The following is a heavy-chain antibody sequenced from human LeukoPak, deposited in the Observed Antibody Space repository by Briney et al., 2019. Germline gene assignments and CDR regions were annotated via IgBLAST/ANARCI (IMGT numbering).Heavy chain of an antibody. D-gene: IGHD3-10*01. J-gene: IGHJ4*02. CDR1: GYTFTSYG. CDR3: ARVITMVRGPNRHFDY. CDR2: ISAYNGIT. Sequence: GASVKVSCKASGYTFTSYGISWVRQAPGQGLEWKGWISAYNGITNYAQKLQGRVTMTTDTSTSTAYMELRSLRSDDTAVYYCARVITMVRGPNRHFDYWGQGTLVTVSS. V-gene: IGHV1-18*04.